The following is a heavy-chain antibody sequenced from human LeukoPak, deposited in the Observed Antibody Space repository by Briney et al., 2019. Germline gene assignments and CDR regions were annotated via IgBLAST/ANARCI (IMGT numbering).Heavy chain of an antibody. CDR1: GFTFSSYG. Sequence: GRSLRLSCGASGFTFSSYGMHWVRQAPGKGLEWVAVISYDGSNKYYADSVKGRFTISRDNSKNTLYLQMNSLRAEDTAVYYCAKEDYDSSGYYYYRFDYWGQGTLVTVSS. CDR3: AKEDYDSSGYYYYRFDY. J-gene: IGHJ4*02. CDR2: ISYDGSNK. V-gene: IGHV3-30*18. D-gene: IGHD3-22*01.